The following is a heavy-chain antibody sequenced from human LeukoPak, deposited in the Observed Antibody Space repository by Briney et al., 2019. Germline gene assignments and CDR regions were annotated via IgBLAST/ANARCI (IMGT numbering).Heavy chain of an antibody. CDR2: ISTDGSIT. D-gene: IGHD6-13*01. J-gene: IGHJ4*02. V-gene: IGHV3-74*01. CDR1: GFTFSSYW. Sequence: PGGSLRLSCATSGFTFSSYWMQWVRQAPGKGLVWVSRISTDGSITTYADSVKGRFTISRDNAKNTLYLQMNSLRAEDTALYYCASLRASAGDYWGQGTLVTVSS. CDR3: ASLRASAGDY.